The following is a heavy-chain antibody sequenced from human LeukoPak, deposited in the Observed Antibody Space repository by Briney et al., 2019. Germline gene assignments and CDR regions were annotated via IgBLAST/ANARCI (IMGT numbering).Heavy chain of an antibody. Sequence: GRSLRLSCAASGFTFSSYGMHWVRQAPGKGLEWVAVISYDGSNKYYADSVKGRFTISRDNSKNTLYLQTNSLRAEDTAVYYCAKDLQYSSGWYIGGYYGMDVWGQGTTVTVSS. CDR3: AKDLQYSSGWYIGGYYGMDV. V-gene: IGHV3-30*18. D-gene: IGHD6-19*01. CDR2: ISYDGSNK. CDR1: GFTFSSYG. J-gene: IGHJ6*02.